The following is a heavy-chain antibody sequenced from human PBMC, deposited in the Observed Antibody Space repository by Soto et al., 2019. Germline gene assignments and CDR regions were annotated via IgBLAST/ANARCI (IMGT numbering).Heavy chain of an antibody. CDR1: GLDFSSEV. D-gene: IGHD3-16*01. CDR3: AIVGPSYYYGMDV. V-gene: IGHV3-23*01. Sequence: PGGSLRLSCAASGLDFSSEVMCWVRQAPGKGLEWVSSVSGSGRTIYHADSMRGRFAISRDNSKNSLYLQLNNLRVDDTAVYYCAIVGPSYYYGMDVWGQGTTVTVSS. J-gene: IGHJ6*02. CDR2: VSGSGRTI.